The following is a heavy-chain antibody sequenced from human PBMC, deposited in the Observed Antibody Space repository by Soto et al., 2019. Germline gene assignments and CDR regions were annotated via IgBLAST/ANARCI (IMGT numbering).Heavy chain of an antibody. CDR2: FDPEDGET. D-gene: IGHD3-16*02. CDR1: GYTLTELS. J-gene: IGHJ5*02. Sequence: ASVKVSCKVSGYTLTELSMHWVRQAPGKGLEWMGGFDPEDGETIYAQKFQGRVTMTEDTSTDTAYMELSSLRSEDTAVYYCATGTFGGVIVTSWFDPWGQGTLVTVSS. V-gene: IGHV1-24*01. CDR3: ATGTFGGVIVTSWFDP.